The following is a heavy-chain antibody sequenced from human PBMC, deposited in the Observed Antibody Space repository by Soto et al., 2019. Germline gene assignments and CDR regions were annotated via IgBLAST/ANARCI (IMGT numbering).Heavy chain of an antibody. CDR2: INAGNGNT. V-gene: IGHV1-3*01. CDR1: GYTFTSYA. Sequence: QVQLVQSGAEVKKPGASVKVSCKASGYTFTSYAMQWVRQAPGQRLEWMGWINAGNGNTKYSQKFQGRVTITRDTSASTAYMELSSLRSEDTAVYYCARDRIWFGELPFDYWGQGTLVTVSS. J-gene: IGHJ4*02. CDR3: ARDRIWFGELPFDY. D-gene: IGHD3-10*01.